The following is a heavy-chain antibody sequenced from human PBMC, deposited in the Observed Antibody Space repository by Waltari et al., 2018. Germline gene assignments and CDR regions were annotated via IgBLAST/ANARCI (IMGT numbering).Heavy chain of an antibody. Sequence: QLQLQESGPGLVKPSETLSLTCTVSGGSISSSSYYWGWIRQPPGKGLEWIGSIYYSGSTYYNPSLKSRVTISVDTSKNQFSLKLSSVTAADTAVYYCARVETWGYSSSWSPKFDYWGQGTLVTVSS. V-gene: IGHV4-39*07. J-gene: IGHJ4*02. D-gene: IGHD6-13*01. CDR3: ARVETWGYSSSWSPKFDY. CDR2: IYYSGST. CDR1: GGSISSSSYY.